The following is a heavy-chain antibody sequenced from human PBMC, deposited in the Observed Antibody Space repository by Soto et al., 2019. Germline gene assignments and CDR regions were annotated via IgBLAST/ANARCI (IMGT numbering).Heavy chain of an antibody. Sequence: QVQLQESGPGLVKPSETLSLTCSVSGGSISSYYWGWIRQPPGKGLEWIGYISYTGSTDYSPSLKSRVTISVDTSKNQFSLKVRSVTAADTAIYFCARHYPIGNNWNYFDYWGRGTLVTVS. D-gene: IGHD1-1*01. CDR1: GGSISSYY. V-gene: IGHV4-59*08. CDR2: ISYTGST. J-gene: IGHJ4*02. CDR3: ARHYPIGNNWNYFDY.